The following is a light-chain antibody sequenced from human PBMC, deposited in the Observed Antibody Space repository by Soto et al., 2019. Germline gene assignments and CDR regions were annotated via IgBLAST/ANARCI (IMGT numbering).Light chain of an antibody. CDR3: RELFDLPIT. Sequence: IQLTQSPSTLSAAVGESVTITCRASQVISTSLAWYQVKPGKAPKLLIYAASTLESGVPSRFSATVSGTEFSLTIPSLQAEDFATYYCRELFDLPITFGQGTRLDIK. CDR1: QVISTS. J-gene: IGKJ5*01. CDR2: AAS. V-gene: IGKV1-9*01.